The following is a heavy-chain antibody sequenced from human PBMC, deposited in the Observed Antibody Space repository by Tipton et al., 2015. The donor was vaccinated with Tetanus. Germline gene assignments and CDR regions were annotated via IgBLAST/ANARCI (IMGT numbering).Heavy chain of an antibody. D-gene: IGHD5-18*01. J-gene: IGHJ6*02. CDR1: GYTFTGYY. CDR2: INPNSGGT. V-gene: IGHV1-2*02. CDR3: ARHLGTLRGYSYGDRYYCCGMDV. Sequence: QLVQSGAEVKKPGASVKVSCKASGYTFTGYYMHWVRQAPGQGLEWMGWINPNSGGTNYAQKFQGRVTMTRDTSISTAYMELSRGRSDDTAVYYCARHLGTLRGYSYGDRYYCCGMDVWGQGTTVTVS.